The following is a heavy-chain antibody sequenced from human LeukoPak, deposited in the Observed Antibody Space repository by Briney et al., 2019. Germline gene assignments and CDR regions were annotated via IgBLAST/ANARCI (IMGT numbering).Heavy chain of an antibody. Sequence: SQTLSLTCTVSGGSISSGDYYWSWPLHPPGKGLEWSGHIYYSGSTYYNPSPKRRSLITVNTSKNQFSRKLSLVTAAATAVYYCGRKDWRETFDYWGQGTLVTVSS. D-gene: IGHD3/OR15-3a*01. J-gene: IGHJ4*02. CDR1: GGSISSGDYY. CDR3: GRKDWRETFDY. CDR2: IYYSGST. V-gene: IGHV4-30-4*08.